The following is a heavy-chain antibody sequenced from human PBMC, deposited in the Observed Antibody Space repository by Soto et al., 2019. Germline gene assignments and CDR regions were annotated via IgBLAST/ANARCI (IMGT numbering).Heavy chain of an antibody. CDR3: ARDNFSAAGGAPEMN. Sequence: QVQLQESGPGLVKPSETLSLTCTVSGGSISSYYWSWIRQPAGKGLEWIGRIYTSGSTNYTPSLKSRVTMSVDTSKNQFSLQLSSVTAADTAVYYCARDNFSAAGGAPEMNCGQGTLVTVSS. CDR2: IYTSGST. D-gene: IGHD2-8*02. CDR1: GGSISSYY. V-gene: IGHV4-4*07. J-gene: IGHJ4*02.